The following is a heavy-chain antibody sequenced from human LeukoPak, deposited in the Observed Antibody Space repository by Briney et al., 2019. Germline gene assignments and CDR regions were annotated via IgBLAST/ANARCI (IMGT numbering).Heavy chain of an antibody. J-gene: IGHJ5*02. CDR3: ARRTLCCGERFDP. V-gene: IGHV4-59*01. D-gene: IGHD3-16*01. CDR1: GGSISSYY. CDR2: VYYSGST. Sequence: SETLSLTCTVSGGSISSYYWSWIRQPPGKGLEWIGYVYYSGSTNYNPSLKRRVTISVDTSKKHISRKLRSVTAADTAVYYCARRTLCCGERFDPWGQGTLVTVSS.